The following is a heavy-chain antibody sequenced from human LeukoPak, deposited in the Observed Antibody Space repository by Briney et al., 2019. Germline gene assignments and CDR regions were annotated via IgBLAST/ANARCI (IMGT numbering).Heavy chain of an antibody. CDR2: SYPGDSAT. CDR1: GYSVTSYW. D-gene: IGHD6-13*01. J-gene: IGHJ4*02. V-gene: IGHV5-51*01. CDR3: ASREGSSSLYRTGLLDWVFDY. Sequence: GESLQISCKGSGYSVTSYWIGWVRPRPGKGLGWMGISYPGDSATSYPPSFQRHVTISAAKSIRSAYLQWSSLKASDTAMYYCASREGSSSLYRTGLLDWVFDYWGQGTLVTVSS.